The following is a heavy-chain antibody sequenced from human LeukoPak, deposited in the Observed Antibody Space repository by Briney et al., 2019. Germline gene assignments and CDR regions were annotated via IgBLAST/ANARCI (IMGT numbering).Heavy chain of an antibody. J-gene: IGHJ4*02. CDR2: ISGSGGST. D-gene: IGHD6-13*01. CDR1: GFTFSNAW. CDR3: AKYSSSWYWGYYFDY. Sequence: GGSLRLSCAASGFTFSNAWMSWVRQAPGKGLEWVSAISGSGGSTYYADSVKGRFTISRDNSKNTLYLQMNSLRAEDTAVYYCAKYSSSWYWGYYFDYWGQGTLVTVSS. V-gene: IGHV3-23*01.